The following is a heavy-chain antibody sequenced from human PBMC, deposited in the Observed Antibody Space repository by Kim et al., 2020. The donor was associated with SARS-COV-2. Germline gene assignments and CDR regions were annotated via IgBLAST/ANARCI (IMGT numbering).Heavy chain of an antibody. V-gene: IGHV4-39*01. D-gene: IGHD6-19*01. J-gene: IGHJ5*02. Sequence: SETLSLTCTVSGGSISSSSYYWGWIRQPPGKGLEWIGSIYYSGSTYYNPSLKSRVTISVDTSKNQFSLKLSSVTAADTAVYYCASTRGSGWYHSNWFDPWGQGTLVTVSS. CDR3: ASTRGSGWYHSNWFDP. CDR1: GGSISSSSYY. CDR2: IYYSGST.